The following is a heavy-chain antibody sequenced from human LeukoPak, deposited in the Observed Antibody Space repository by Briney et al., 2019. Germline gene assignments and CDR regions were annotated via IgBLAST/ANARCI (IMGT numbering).Heavy chain of an antibody. CDR3: AKDLNSTYNYDSSGYEDAFDI. J-gene: IGHJ3*02. CDR1: GFTFSGYP. CDR2: ISYDGSNK. D-gene: IGHD3-22*01. Sequence: GGSLRLSCAASGFTFSGYPIHWVRQAPGKGLEWVAVISYDGSNKYYADSVKGRFTISRDNSKNTLYLQMNSLRAEDTAVYYCAKDLNSTYNYDSSGYEDAFDIWGQGTMVTVSS. V-gene: IGHV3-30-3*02.